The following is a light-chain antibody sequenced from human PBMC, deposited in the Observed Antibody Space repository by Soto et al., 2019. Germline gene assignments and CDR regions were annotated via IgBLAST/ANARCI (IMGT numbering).Light chain of an antibody. CDR2: EVS. Sequence: QSALTQPPSASGSPGQSVTISCTGTSSDVGGYNYVSWYQQHPGKAPKLIIYEVSKRPSGVPDRFSGSKSGNTASRTVSGLQADDEADYRCSSYAGSTNLFGTGTKLTV. J-gene: IGLJ1*01. CDR1: SSDVGGYNY. V-gene: IGLV2-8*01. CDR3: SSYAGSTNL.